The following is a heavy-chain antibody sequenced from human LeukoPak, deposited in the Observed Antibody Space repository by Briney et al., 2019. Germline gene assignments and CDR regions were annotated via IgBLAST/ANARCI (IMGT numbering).Heavy chain of an antibody. CDR3: AKGDSITMIVVVITTNNWFGP. CDR2: ISGSGGST. CDR1: GFTFSSYA. Sequence: GGSLRLSCAASGFTFSSYAMGWVRQAPGKGLEWVSAISGSGGSTYYADSVKGRFTISRDNSKNTLYLQMNSLRAEDTAVYYCAKGDSITMIVVVITTNNWFGPWGQGTLVTVSS. J-gene: IGHJ5*02. V-gene: IGHV3-23*01. D-gene: IGHD3-22*01.